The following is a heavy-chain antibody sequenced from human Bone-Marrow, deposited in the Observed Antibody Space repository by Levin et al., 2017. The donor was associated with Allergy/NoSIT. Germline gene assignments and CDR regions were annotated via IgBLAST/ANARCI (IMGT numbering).Heavy chain of an antibody. D-gene: IGHD2-2*01. CDR2: ISGSGGST. CDR3: AKLQAWDVIVVVSPAVFGNWFDP. Sequence: GESLKISCVASGFTFSSYAMTWVRQAPGKGLEWVSGISGSGGSTYYADSVKGLFTISRDNSKNTLYLQINILRADDTAVYYCAKLQAWDVIVVVSPAVFGNWFDPWGQGTLVTVSS. CDR1: GFTFSSYA. J-gene: IGHJ5*02. V-gene: IGHV3-23*01.